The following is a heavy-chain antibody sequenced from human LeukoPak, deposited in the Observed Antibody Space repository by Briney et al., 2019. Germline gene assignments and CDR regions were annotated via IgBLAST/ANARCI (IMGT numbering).Heavy chain of an antibody. D-gene: IGHD6-13*01. J-gene: IGHJ4*02. V-gene: IGHV3-30*02. CDR1: GFTFSSYG. CDR3: AKGPGYSSSWYLAEEEDFDY. CDR2: IRYDGSNK. Sequence: GGSLRLSCAASGFTFSSYGMPWVRQAPGKGLEWVAFIRYDGSNKYYADSVKGRFTISRDNSKNTLYLQMNSLRAEDTAVYYCAKGPGYSSSWYLAEEEDFDYWGQGTLVTVSS.